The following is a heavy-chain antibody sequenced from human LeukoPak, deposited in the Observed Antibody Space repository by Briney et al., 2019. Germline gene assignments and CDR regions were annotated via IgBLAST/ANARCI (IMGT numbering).Heavy chain of an antibody. CDR2: MSAYNGNT. J-gene: IGHJ5*02. V-gene: IGHV1-18*01. Sequence: ASVKVSCKASGYTFTSYGISWVRQAPGQGLEWMGWMSAYNGNTNYAQKLQGRVTMTTDTSTSTAYMELRSLRSDDTAVYYCARDNSVRDEAWWFNPWGQGTLVTVSS. CDR3: ARDNSVRDEAWWFNP. D-gene: IGHD5-24*01. CDR1: GYTFTSYG.